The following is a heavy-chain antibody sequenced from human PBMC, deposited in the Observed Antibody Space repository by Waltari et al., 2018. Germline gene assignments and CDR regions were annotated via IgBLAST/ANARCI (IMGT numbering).Heavy chain of an antibody. CDR2: INHSGST. V-gene: IGHV4-34*01. Sequence: QVQLQQWGAGLLKPSETLSLTCAVYGGSFSGYYWSWIRQPPGKGLEWSGEINHSGSTNYNPSLKSRVTISVDTSKNQFSLKLSSVTAADTAVYYCAILGYCSGGSCYSEFVYWGQGTLVTVSS. CDR3: AILGYCSGGSCYSEFVY. D-gene: IGHD2-15*01. J-gene: IGHJ4*02. CDR1: GGSFSGYY.